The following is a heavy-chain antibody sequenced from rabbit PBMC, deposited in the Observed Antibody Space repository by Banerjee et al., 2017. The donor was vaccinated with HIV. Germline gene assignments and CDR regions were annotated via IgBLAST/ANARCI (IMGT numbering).Heavy chain of an antibody. V-gene: IGHV1S45*01. D-gene: IGHD2-1*01. CDR2: INTSSGNT. J-gene: IGHJ3*01. Sequence: YVMCWVRQAPGKGLEWIACINTSSGNTVYASWARGRFTISKTSSTVDLRMTSLTAADTATYFCARSTMTGLFSLWGQGTLVTVS. CDR3: ARSTMTGLFSL. CDR1: YV.